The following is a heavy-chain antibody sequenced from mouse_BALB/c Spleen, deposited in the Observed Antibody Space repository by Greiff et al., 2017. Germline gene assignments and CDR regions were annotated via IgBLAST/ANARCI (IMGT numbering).Heavy chain of an antibody. CDR1: GYTFTSYY. V-gene: IGHV1S81*02. CDR3: TRFRWYAMDY. D-gene: IGHD1-1*02. J-gene: IGHJ4*01. CDR2: INPSNGGT. Sequence: QVQLKQSGAELVKPGASVKLSCKASGYTFTSYYLYWVKQRPGQGLEWIGEINPSNGGTNFNEKLKSKATLTVDKSSSTAYMQLSSLTSEDSAVYYCTRFRWYAMDYWGQGTSVTVSS.